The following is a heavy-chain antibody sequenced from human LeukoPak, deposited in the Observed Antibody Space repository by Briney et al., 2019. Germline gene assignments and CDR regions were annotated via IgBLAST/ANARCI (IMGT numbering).Heavy chain of an antibody. D-gene: IGHD5-12*01. CDR1: GYSISSGYY. Sequence: SETLSLTRAVSGYSISSGYYWGWIRQPPGQGLEWIGSMYHSGSTYYNPSLKSRVTISVDTSENQFSLKLTSVTAADTAVYFRARHRLSTTSGYAFDYMDVWGKGTTVTVSS. CDR3: ARHRLSTTSGYAFDYMDV. V-gene: IGHV4-38-2*01. CDR2: MYHSGST. J-gene: IGHJ6*03.